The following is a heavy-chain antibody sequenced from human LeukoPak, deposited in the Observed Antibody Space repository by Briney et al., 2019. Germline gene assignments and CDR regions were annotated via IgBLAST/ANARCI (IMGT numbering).Heavy chain of an antibody. J-gene: IGHJ6*03. Sequence: GGSLRLSCAASGFTFSSYWMSWVRQAPGKGLEWVANIKQDGSEKYYVDSVKGRFTISRDNSKNSLYLQMNSLRGEDTALYYCARGASMGYSGYDFLDYHYMDVWGKGTTVTV. CDR2: IKQDGSEK. D-gene: IGHD5-12*01. CDR1: GFTFSSYW. V-gene: IGHV3-7*03. CDR3: ARGASMGYSGYDFLDYHYMDV.